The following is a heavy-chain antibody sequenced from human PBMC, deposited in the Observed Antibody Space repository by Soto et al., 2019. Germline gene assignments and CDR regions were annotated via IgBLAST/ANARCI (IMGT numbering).Heavy chain of an antibody. V-gene: IGHV2-5*02. Sequence: SGPTLVNPTQTLTLTCTFSGFSFSTSKMCVGWIRQPPGKALEWLALIYWDDDKRYSPSLKSRLTITKDTSRNQVILTLTNMDPVDTATYSCARSERATISGLSLQQWGQGTLVTVSS. CDR1: GFSFSTSKMC. J-gene: IGHJ1*01. D-gene: IGHD5-12*01. CDR2: IYWDDDK. CDR3: ARSERATISGLSLQQ.